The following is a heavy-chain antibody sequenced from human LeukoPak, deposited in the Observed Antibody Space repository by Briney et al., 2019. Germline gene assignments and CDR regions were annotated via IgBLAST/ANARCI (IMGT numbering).Heavy chain of an antibody. V-gene: IGHV4-59*01. CDR2: IYYSGST. J-gene: IGHJ6*03. Sequence: SETLSLTCSVAAGSISSDYWSWIRQPPGKELEWFGYIYYSGSTNSNPSLKSRVTISVDTSRNQFSLKLSSVTAADKAEYYCARAPGTYYYYYMDVWGKGTTVTVSS. D-gene: IGHD1-1*01. CDR3: ARAPGTYYYYYMDV. CDR1: AGSISSDY.